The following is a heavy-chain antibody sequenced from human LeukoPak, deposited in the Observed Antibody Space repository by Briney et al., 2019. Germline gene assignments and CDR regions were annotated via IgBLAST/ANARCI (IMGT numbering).Heavy chain of an antibody. CDR3: AKSCNSGNCYYNY. V-gene: IGHV3-23*01. J-gene: IGHJ4*02. CDR1: GFTFSNCA. Sequence: GGSLRLSCTASGFTFSNCAMSWVRQAPEKGLEWVSGISGSGSSTYYADSVKGRFTISRDNSENTLSLQMNSLRADDTAIYYCAKSCNSGNCYYNYWGQGTLVTVSS. CDR2: ISGSGSST. D-gene: IGHD2/OR15-2a*01.